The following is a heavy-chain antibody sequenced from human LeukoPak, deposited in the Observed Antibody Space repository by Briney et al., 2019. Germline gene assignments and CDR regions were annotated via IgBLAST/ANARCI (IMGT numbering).Heavy chain of an antibody. J-gene: IGHJ4*02. Sequence: GGSLRLSCAASGFTFSSYAMHWVRQAPGKGLELVAVISYDGSNKYYADSVKGRFTISRDNSKNTLYLQMNSLRAEDTAVYYCARVRGSSTSCFDYWGQGTLVTVSS. CDR1: GFTFSSYA. CDR3: ARVRGSSTSCFDY. V-gene: IGHV3-30*04. CDR2: ISYDGSNK. D-gene: IGHD2-2*01.